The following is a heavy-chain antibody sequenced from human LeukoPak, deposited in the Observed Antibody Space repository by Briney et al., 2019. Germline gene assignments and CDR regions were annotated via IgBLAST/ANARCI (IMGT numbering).Heavy chain of an antibody. CDR1: GFTFDDYG. CDR3: ARERVYSSSRGGIWFDP. D-gene: IGHD6-13*01. Sequence: GGSLRLSCAASGFTFDDYGMSWVRQAPGKGLEWVSGINWNGGSTGYADSVKGRFTISRDNAKNSLYLQMNSLRAEDTALYYCARERVYSSSRGGIWFDPWGQGTLVTVSS. J-gene: IGHJ5*02. V-gene: IGHV3-20*04. CDR2: INWNGGST.